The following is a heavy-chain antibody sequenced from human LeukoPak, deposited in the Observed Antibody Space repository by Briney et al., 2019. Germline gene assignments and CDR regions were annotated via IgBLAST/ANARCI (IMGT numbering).Heavy chain of an antibody. CDR3: ARSHAWSAYYLDY. V-gene: IGHV4-61*02. CDR2: IFTSGTT. J-gene: IGHJ4*02. CDR1: GGSIRSDSYY. Sequence: SETLSLTCTVSGGSIRSDSYYWNWIRQPAWKGLEWIGRIFTSGTTNYNPSLKSRVTISVDTSKNQFSLKLSSVTAADTAVYYCARSHAWSAYYLDYWGQGTLVTVSS. D-gene: IGHD3-3*01.